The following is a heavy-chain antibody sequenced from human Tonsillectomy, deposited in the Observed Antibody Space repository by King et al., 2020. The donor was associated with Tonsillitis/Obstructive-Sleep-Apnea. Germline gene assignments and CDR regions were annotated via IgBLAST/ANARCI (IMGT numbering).Heavy chain of an antibody. CDR1: GFTFSSYA. Sequence: QVQLVESGGGVVQPGRSLRLSCAASGFTFSSYAMHWVRQAPGKGLEWVTVISYDGSHKYYADSVKGRFTISRDNSKNTLYLQMNSLRPENTAVYYCARAPGIAASNINYYIGMDVWGQGTTVTVSS. CDR3: ARAPGIAASNINYYIGMDV. CDR2: ISYDGSHK. J-gene: IGHJ6*02. V-gene: IGHV3-30*04. D-gene: IGHD6-13*01.